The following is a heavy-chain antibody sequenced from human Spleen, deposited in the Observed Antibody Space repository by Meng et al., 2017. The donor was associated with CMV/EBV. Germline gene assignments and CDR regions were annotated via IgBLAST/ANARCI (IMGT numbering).Heavy chain of an antibody. CDR1: GYAIGSEG. CDR3: ARGLGYSNGPVYFYC. J-gene: IGHJ4*02. Sequence: AAGYAIGSEGDTGVRQAPGQGLEWMGWISAYNGNTNKAQKLQGRDTMTTDKTTSTAYMELRRLRSDDTAVYFCARGLGYSNGPVYFYCWGLGTLVPSPQ. D-gene: IGHD6-19*01. CDR2: ISAYNGNT. V-gene: IGHV1-18*01.